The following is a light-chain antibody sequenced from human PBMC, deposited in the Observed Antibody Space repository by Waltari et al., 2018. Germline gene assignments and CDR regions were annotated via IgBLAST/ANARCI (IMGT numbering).Light chain of an antibody. CDR1: QSLLSSDGNTY. Sequence: DVVMTLTPLYLAVTPGQSASISFRSSQSLLSSDGNTYVSWFHQRPGQSPRRLFYKVSFRDSGVPDRITSSGSDTDFSLEISRVEAEDVGHYYCMQGTHWPPLTFGGGTKVEI. CDR2: KVS. V-gene: IGKV2-30*01. CDR3: MQGTHWPPLT. J-gene: IGKJ4*01.